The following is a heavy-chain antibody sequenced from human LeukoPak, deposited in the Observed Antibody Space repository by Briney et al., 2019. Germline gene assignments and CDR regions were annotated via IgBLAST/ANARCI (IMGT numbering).Heavy chain of an antibody. V-gene: IGHV1-8*02. D-gene: IGHD6-13*01. CDR1: GYTFTSLD. CDR2: MNPNSGNT. J-gene: IGHJ4*02. CDR3: AREETSSTIDY. Sequence: ASVKVSCKASGYTFTSLDINWVRQATGQGLEWMGWMNPNSGNTGYAQKFQGRVTMTRSTSISTAYMELSSLRSEDTAVYYCAREETSSTIDYWGQGTLVTVSS.